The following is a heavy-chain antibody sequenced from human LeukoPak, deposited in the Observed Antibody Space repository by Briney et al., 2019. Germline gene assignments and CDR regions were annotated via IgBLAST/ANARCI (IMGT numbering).Heavy chain of an antibody. J-gene: IGHJ4*02. CDR3: AAGYSSGWQTYFDY. CDR1: GFTFSSYA. Sequence: PGGSLRLSCVASGFTFSSYAMSWVRQAPGKGLEWVSVIYSGGNTYYADSMKGRFTISRDNSKNTLYLQMNSLRAEDTAMYYCAAGYSSGWQTYFDYWGQGTLVTVSS. D-gene: IGHD6-19*01. CDR2: IYSGGNT. V-gene: IGHV3-53*01.